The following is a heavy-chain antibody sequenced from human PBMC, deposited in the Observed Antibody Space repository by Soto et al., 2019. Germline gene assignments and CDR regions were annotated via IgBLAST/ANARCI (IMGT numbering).Heavy chain of an antibody. CDR2: ISSSSSYI. V-gene: IGHV3-21*01. D-gene: IGHD3-10*01. CDR1: GFTFSSYS. J-gene: IGHJ4*02. Sequence: GGSLRLSCAASGFTFSSYSMNWVRQAPGKGLEWVSSISSSSSYIYYADSVKGRFTISRDNAKNSLYLQMNSLRAEDTAVYYCARDQWDGSGTHPNLDHWGQGTLVTVSS. CDR3: ARDQWDGSGTHPNLDH.